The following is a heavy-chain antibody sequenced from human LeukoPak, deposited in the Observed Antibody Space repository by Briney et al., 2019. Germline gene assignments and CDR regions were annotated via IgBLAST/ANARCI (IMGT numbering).Heavy chain of an antibody. V-gene: IGHV3-7*01. J-gene: IGHJ4*02. CDR2: IKQDGSEK. CDR1: GFTFSSYS. CDR3: ARGPTRANSSDY. Sequence: GGSLRLSCAASGFTFSSYSMNWVRQAPGKGLEWVAKIKQDGSEKYYVDSVKGRFTISRDNAKNSLYLQMNSLRVEDTALYYCARGPTRANSSDYWGQGTLVTVSS. D-gene: IGHD2/OR15-2a*01.